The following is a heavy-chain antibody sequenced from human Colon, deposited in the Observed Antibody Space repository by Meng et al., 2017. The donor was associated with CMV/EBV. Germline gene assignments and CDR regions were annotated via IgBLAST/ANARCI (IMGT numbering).Heavy chain of an antibody. V-gene: IGHV3-23*04. CDR3: AKELNKGFDH. CDR2: INTNGAYT. CDR1: GFTFNNDV. J-gene: IGHJ4*02. Sequence: VLLVVSGGGLLHPGAAVRSSFVATGFTFNNDVMSWFRQAPGRGRGWVSSINTNGAYTYSASTVKDRFTLSRENSENTVYLQMNSLRAEDTAVYYCAKELNKGFDHWGQGALVTVSS. D-gene: IGHD1/OR15-1a*01.